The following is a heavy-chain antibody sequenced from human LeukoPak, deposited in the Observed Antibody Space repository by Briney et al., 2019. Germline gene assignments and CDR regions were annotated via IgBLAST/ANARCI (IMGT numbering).Heavy chain of an antibody. CDR2: ISWNSGSI. CDR1: GFTFDDYA. Sequence: GGSLRLSCAASGFTFDDYAMHWVRQAPGKGLEWVSGISWNSGSIGYADSVKGRFTISRDDAKNSLYLQMNSLRAEDTALYYCAKAKTVAGSSSSGGFDPWGQGTLVTVSS. J-gene: IGHJ5*02. CDR3: AKAKTVAGSSSSGGFDP. V-gene: IGHV3-9*01. D-gene: IGHD6-6*01.